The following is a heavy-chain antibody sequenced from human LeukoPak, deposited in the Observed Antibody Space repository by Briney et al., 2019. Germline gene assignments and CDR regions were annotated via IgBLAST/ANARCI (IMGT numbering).Heavy chain of an antibody. CDR3: ARDRPRWPFDP. CDR2: IIPIFGTA. Sequence: ASVKVSCKASGGTFISYDMSWVGQAPGQGGEGRGGIIPIFGTANYAKKFQGRVTITTDEYTSTAYMELSSLRSEDTAVYYCARDRPRWPFDPWGQGTLVTVSS. D-gene: IGHD2-15*01. V-gene: IGHV1-69*05. J-gene: IGHJ5*02. CDR1: GGTFISYD.